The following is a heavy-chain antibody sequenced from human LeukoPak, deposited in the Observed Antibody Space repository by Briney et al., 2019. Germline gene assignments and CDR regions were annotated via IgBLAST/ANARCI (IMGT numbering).Heavy chain of an antibody. CDR2: IKPDGSEK. J-gene: IGHJ4*01. CDR1: GFTFSNYW. Sequence: GGSLRLSCAASGFTFSNYWMTWVRHTPGKGLEWVANIKPDGSEKYYVDSVKGRFTISRDNAKNSLYLQMDSLRVEDTAVYYCARWVSGWGYWGRETLVTVSS. V-gene: IGHV3-7*05. CDR3: ARWVSGWGY. D-gene: IGHD6-19*01.